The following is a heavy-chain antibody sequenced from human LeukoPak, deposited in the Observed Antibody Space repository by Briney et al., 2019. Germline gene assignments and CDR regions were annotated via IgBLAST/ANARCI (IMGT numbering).Heavy chain of an antibody. V-gene: IGHV4-59*01. CDR1: GGSISSYY. J-gene: IGHJ4*02. CDR3: ARSWGYYDSSGYWV. CDR2: IYYSGST. Sequence: SETLSLTCTASGGSISSYYWSWIRQPPGKGLEWIGYIYYSGSTNYYPSLKSRVTISVDTSKNQFSLKLSSVTAADTAVYYCARSWGYYDSSGYWVWGQGTLVTVSS. D-gene: IGHD3-22*01.